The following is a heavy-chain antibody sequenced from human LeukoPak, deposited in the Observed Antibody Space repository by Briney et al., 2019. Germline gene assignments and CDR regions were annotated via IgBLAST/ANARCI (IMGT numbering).Heavy chain of an antibody. D-gene: IGHD6-19*01. V-gene: IGHV7-4-1*02. CDR2: INTNTGNP. Sequence: ASVKVSCKASGYTFTSYAMNCVRQAPGQGLEWMGWINTNTGNPTYAQGFTGRFVFSLDTSVSTAYLQISSLKAEDTAVYYCASQIAVAGNPSDDAFDIWGQGTMVTVSS. CDR3: ASQIAVAGNPSDDAFDI. J-gene: IGHJ3*02. CDR1: GYTFTSYA.